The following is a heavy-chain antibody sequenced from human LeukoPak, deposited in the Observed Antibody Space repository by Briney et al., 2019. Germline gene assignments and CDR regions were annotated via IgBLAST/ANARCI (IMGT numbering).Heavy chain of an antibody. Sequence: SVKVSCKASGGTFSSYAISWVRQAPGQGLEWMGGIIPIFGTANYVQKFQGRVTMTRDTSTSTVYMELSSLRSEDTAVYYCARGSRYFDYWGQGTLVTVSS. V-gene: IGHV1-69*05. J-gene: IGHJ4*02. CDR2: IIPIFGTA. CDR3: ARGSRYFDY. CDR1: GGTFSSYA. D-gene: IGHD3-10*01.